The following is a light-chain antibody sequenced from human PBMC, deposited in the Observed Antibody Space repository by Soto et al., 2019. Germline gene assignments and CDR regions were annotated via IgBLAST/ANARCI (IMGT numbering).Light chain of an antibody. CDR2: SAS. CDR3: QKYDSAPWT. J-gene: IGKJ1*01. V-gene: IGKV1-27*01. CDR1: QGIGNS. Sequence: IQMTQSPSSLSASVGDRVIITCRASQGIGNSLAWYQQKAGRVPKLLMHSASTLLSGVPSRFSGSGSGTDFPLTISSLQPEDVATSYCQKYDSAPWTFGQGTKVEIK.